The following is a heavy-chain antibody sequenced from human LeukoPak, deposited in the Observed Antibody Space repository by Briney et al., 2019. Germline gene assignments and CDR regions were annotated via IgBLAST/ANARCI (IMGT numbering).Heavy chain of an antibody. D-gene: IGHD5-12*01. CDR1: GYTFTSYD. Sequence: ASVKVSCKASGYTFTSYDINWVRQATGQGLEWMGWMNPNSGNTGYAQKFQGRVTMTRNTSTSTAYMELSSLRAEDTAVDYCAKDLEKRGYSGFGDYFDYWGQGTLVTVSS. CDR3: AKDLEKRGYSGFGDYFDY. CDR2: MNPNSGNT. J-gene: IGHJ4*02. V-gene: IGHV1-8*01.